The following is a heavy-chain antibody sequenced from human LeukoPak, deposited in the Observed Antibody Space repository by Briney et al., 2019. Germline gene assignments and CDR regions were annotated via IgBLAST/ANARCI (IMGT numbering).Heavy chain of an antibody. D-gene: IGHD3-22*01. V-gene: IGHV3-11*01. CDR1: GFTFSDYY. CDR2: ISSSGSTI. Sequence: GGSLRLSCAASGFTFSDYYMSWIRQAPGKGLEWVSYISSSGSTIYYADSVKGRFTISRDNAKNSLYLQTNSLRAEDTAVYYCARDATNYYDSSGYVLSAFDIWGQGTMVTVSS. CDR3: ARDATNYYDSSGYVLSAFDI. J-gene: IGHJ3*02.